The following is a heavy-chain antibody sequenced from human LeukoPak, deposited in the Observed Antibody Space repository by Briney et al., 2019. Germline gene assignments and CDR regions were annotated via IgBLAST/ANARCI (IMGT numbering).Heavy chain of an antibody. CDR2: ISYDGSNK. CDR1: GFTFSSYA. D-gene: IGHD1-26*01. Sequence: GGSLRLSCAASGFTFSSYAMHWVRQAPGKGLEWVAVISYDGSNKYYADSVKGRFTISRDNSKNTLYLQMNSLRAEDTAVYYCARDLVVGATGFDYWGQGTLVIVSS. CDR3: ARDLVVGATGFDY. J-gene: IGHJ4*02. V-gene: IGHV3-30-3*01.